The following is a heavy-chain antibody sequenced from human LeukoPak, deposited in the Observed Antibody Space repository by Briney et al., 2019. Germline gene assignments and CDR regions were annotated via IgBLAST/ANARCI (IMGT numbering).Heavy chain of an antibody. V-gene: IGHV4-39*01. Sequence: SDTQSLICTVSGGSIGRHLFYWAWIRQPPGRGLDWIGSIYYSGSTYYNPSLQSLVTMSVDTSKNQFSLILTSVTAADTAIDFCADMVRGVIVGPNFYSYYMDVWGKGATVAVS. CDR3: ADMVRGVIVGPNFYSYYMDV. D-gene: IGHD3-10*01. CDR1: GGSIGRHLFY. J-gene: IGHJ6*03. CDR2: IYYSGST.